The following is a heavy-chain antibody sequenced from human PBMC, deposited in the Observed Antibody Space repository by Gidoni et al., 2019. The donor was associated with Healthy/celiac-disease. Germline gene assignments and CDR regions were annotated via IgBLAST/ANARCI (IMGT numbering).Heavy chain of an antibody. D-gene: IGHD2-15*01. J-gene: IGHJ6*02. Sequence: QVQLVQSGAEVKTPGPSVKVSCTASGSTLTSYDINWVRQATGQGLEWMGWMNPNSGNTGYAQKFQGRVTMTRNTSISTAYMELSSLRSEDTAVYYCARVSIGDGMDVWGQGTTVTVSS. CDR3: ARVSIGDGMDV. CDR2: MNPNSGNT. CDR1: GSTLTSYD. V-gene: IGHV1-8*01.